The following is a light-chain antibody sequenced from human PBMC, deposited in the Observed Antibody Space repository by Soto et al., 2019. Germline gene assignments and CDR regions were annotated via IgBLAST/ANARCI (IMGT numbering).Light chain of an antibody. CDR2: DAS. J-gene: IGKJ1*01. CDR1: QSISSW. CDR3: QQYNSYSPA. Sequence: DIQMTPSPSTLSASVVDRVTITCWASQSISSWLAWYQQKPGKAPNLLIYDASNLESGVPSRFSGSGSGTEFTLTISSLQPDEFATYDCQQYNSYSPAFGQGTKVDIK. V-gene: IGKV1-5*01.